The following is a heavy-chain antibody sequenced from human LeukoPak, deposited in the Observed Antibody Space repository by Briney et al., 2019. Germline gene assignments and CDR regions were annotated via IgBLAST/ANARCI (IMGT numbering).Heavy chain of an antibody. CDR3: ASISLRFSDV. V-gene: IGHV3-48*04. CDR1: GFTFSSYS. Sequence: PGGSLRLSCAASGFTFSSYSMTWVRQAPGKGREWVSYISSSSSTIYYADSVKGRFTISRDNAKNSLYLQMNSLRAEDTAVYYCASISLRFSDVWGKGTTVTVSS. D-gene: IGHD3-3*01. CDR2: ISSSSSTI. J-gene: IGHJ6*04.